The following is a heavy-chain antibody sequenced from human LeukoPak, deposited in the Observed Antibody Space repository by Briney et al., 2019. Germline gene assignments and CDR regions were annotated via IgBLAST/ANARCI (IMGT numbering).Heavy chain of an antibody. CDR3: ARGVRGSYGTDL. CDR1: GFTFISDW. CDR2: INPAGSST. D-gene: IGHD1-26*01. J-gene: IGHJ5*02. Sequence: GGPLGLSCEAPGFTFISDWMHWVRKAPGRGLFWVSRINPAGSSTNYADSVKGRFTISRDNAMNTLYLHLNSLRAEDTAVYYCARGVRGSYGTDLWGQGTLVTVSS. V-gene: IGHV3-74*01.